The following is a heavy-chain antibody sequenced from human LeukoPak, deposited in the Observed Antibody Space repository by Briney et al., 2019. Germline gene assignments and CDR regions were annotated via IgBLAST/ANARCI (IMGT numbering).Heavy chain of an antibody. CDR1: GGSFSGYY. V-gene: IGHV4-34*01. J-gene: IGHJ6*03. Sequence: SETLSLACAVYGGSFSGYYWSWIRQPPGKGLEWIGEINHSGSTNYNPSLKSRVTISVDTSKNQFSLKLSSVTAADTAVYYCARLRGYSYGYPGFYYYYYMDVWGKGTTVTISS. CDR2: INHSGST. CDR3: ARLRGYSYGYPGFYYYYYMDV. D-gene: IGHD5-18*01.